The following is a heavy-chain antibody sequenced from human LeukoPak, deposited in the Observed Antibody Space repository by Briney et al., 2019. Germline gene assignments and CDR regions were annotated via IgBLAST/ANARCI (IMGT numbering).Heavy chain of an antibody. CDR3: AREGLGITGTERAVGYR. J-gene: IGHJ4*02. Sequence: ASVKVSCKASGGTFSSYAISWVRQAPGQGLEWMGRIIPIFGTANYAQKFQGRVTITTDESTSTAYMELSSLRSEDTAVYYCAREGLGITGTERAVGYRWRQGTLVGVSS. D-gene: IGHD1-7*01. CDR1: GGTFSSYA. CDR2: IIPIFGTA. V-gene: IGHV1-69*05.